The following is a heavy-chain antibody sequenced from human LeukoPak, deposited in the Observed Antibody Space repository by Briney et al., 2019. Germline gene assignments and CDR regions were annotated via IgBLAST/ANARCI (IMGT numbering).Heavy chain of an antibody. Sequence: SEALSLTCTVSGASISSDYWNWIRQPPGKGLEWIGYIYYSGSTNYNPSLKSRVTISVDTSKNQFSLKLSSVTAADTAVYYCARAQGGYDAYYFDYWGQGTLVTVSS. CDR3: ARAQGGYDAYYFDY. CDR2: IYYSGST. J-gene: IGHJ4*02. V-gene: IGHV4-59*01. D-gene: IGHD5-12*01. CDR1: GASISSDY.